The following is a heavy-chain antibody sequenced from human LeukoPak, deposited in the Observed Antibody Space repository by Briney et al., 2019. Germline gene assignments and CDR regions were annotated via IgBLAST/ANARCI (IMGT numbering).Heavy chain of an antibody. J-gene: IGHJ3*02. CDR1: GYTFINYY. Sequence: ASVKVSCKASGYTFINYYIHWVRQAPGQGLEWMGWINPNSGGTNYAQKFQGRVTMTRDTSISTAYMELSRLRSDDTAVYYCARVSFYDFWSGPKDDAFDIWGQGTMVTVSS. CDR3: ARVSFYDFWSGPKDDAFDI. D-gene: IGHD3-3*01. V-gene: IGHV1-2*02. CDR2: INPNSGGT.